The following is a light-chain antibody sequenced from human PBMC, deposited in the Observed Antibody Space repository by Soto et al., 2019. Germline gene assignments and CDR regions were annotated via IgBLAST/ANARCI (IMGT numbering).Light chain of an antibody. Sequence: QSALTQPASVSGSPGQSITISCTGTSSDVGNYNLVSWYQQHPGKAPKLIIYEGTKRPSGVSNRFSGSKSGSTASLTISGLLPEDEADHYCSSYAGSSNSVIFGGGTKLTVL. CDR2: EGT. CDR3: SSYAGSSNSVI. V-gene: IGLV2-23*01. J-gene: IGLJ2*01. CDR1: SSDVGNYNL.